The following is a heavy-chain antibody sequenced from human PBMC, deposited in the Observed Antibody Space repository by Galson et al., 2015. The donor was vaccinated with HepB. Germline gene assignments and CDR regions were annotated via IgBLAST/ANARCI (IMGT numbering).Heavy chain of an antibody. Sequence: SVKVSCKASGGTFNNFGINWIRQAPGQGLEWMGGIIPNFRTANYPQDFQGRLTMTVDESTNTAYMELSSLTSDDTAIYFCARDRDGYNFWYFDLWGRGTLVTVSS. CDR2: IIPNFRTA. CDR1: GGTFNNFG. CDR3: ARDRDGYNFWYFDL. D-gene: IGHD5-24*01. J-gene: IGHJ2*01. V-gene: IGHV1-69*13.